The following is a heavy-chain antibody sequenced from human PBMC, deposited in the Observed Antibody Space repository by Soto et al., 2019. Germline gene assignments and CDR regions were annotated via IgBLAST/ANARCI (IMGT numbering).Heavy chain of an antibody. CDR2: ISSSSSYI. J-gene: IGHJ5*02. CDR3: ARDGVLWSGDNNWFDP. V-gene: IGHV3-21*01. Sequence: GGSLRLSCAASGFTFSSYSMNWVRQAPGKGLEWVSSISSSSSYIYYADSVKGRFTISRDNAKNSLYLQMNSLRAEDTAVYYCARDGVLWSGDNNWFDPWGQGTLVTVSS. D-gene: IGHD3-3*01. CDR1: GFTFSSYS.